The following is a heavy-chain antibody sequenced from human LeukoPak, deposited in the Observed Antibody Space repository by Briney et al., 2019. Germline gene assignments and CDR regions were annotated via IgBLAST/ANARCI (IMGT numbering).Heavy chain of an antibody. CDR1: GFTFSSYG. Sequence: GGSLRLSCAASGFTFSSYGMHWVRQAPGKGLDWVAVIRYDGSNKYYADSVKGRFTISRDNSKNTLYLQMNSLRAEDTAVYYCAKDRDIYYDSSGYRQNDAFDIWGQGTMVTVSS. CDR2: IRYDGSNK. V-gene: IGHV3-33*06. CDR3: AKDRDIYYDSSGYRQNDAFDI. D-gene: IGHD3-22*01. J-gene: IGHJ3*02.